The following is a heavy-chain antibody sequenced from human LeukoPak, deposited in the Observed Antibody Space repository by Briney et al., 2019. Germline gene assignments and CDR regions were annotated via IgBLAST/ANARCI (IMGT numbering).Heavy chain of an antibody. CDR1: GGSISSSSHY. CDR3: AGYYTYGRDY. V-gene: IGHV4-39*01. CDR2: IYYSGST. D-gene: IGHD5-18*01. J-gene: IGHJ4*02. Sequence: SETLSLTCTVSGGSISSSSHYWGWIRQPPGKGLEWIGSIYYSGSTYYNPSLKSRVTISVDTSKNQFSLKLTSVTAADTALYYCAGYYTYGRDYWGQGTLVTVSS.